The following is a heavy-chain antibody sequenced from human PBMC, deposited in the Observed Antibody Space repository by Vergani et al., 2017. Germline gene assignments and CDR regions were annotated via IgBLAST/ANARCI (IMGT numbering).Heavy chain of an antibody. V-gene: IGHV1-2*02. Sequence: QVQLVQSGAEVKKPGASVKVSCKASGYTFTGYYMHWVRQAPGQGLEWMGWINPNSGGTNYAQKFQGRVTMTRDTSISTAYMELRRLRSDDTAVYYCARRILTGYYDYGMDVWGQGTTVTVSS. J-gene: IGHJ6*02. CDR2: INPNSGGT. D-gene: IGHD3-9*01. CDR3: ARRILTGYYDYGMDV. CDR1: GYTFTGYY.